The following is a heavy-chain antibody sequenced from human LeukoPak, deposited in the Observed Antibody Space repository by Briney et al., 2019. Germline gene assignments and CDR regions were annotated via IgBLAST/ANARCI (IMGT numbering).Heavy chain of an antibody. CDR1: GFTVSSNY. CDR3: ARGRGSSWYLDY. J-gene: IGHJ4*02. V-gene: IGHV3-53*01. D-gene: IGHD6-13*01. CDR2: IYTGGST. Sequence: GGSLRLSCTASGFTVSSNYVSWVRQAPGKGLEWVSVIYTGGSTYYGDSVKGRFTISRDNSKNTLYLQMNSLRAEDTAVYYCARGRGSSWYLDYWGQGTLVTVSS.